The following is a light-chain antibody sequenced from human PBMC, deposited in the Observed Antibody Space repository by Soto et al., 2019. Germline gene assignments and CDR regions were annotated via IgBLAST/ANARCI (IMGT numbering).Light chain of an antibody. CDR2: ELT. Sequence: QSALTQPPSATGSPGQSVTISCTGTSSDVGGYDYVSWYQQYPGNTAKLMIFELTKRASGAPDPLSGSKSGYTCILTVSGLQAEDEVDYCGLSYAGIASVFGTGTKVTVL. V-gene: IGLV2-8*01. J-gene: IGLJ1*01. CDR3: LSYAGIASV. CDR1: SSDVGGYDY.